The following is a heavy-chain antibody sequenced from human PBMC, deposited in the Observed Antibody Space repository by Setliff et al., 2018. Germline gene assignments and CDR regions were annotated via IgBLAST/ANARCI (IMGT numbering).Heavy chain of an antibody. Sequence: SETLSLTCTVSDDSISSRHYYWSWIRQPAGKGLEWLGQIYTSWSTNYNPSLKGRVTLSLDASRSQFSLALTSVAAADTAMYYCARSLRRTFRRLDWLGFFGDWGQGAMVTVSS. CDR2: IYTSWST. V-gene: IGHV4-61*09. CDR3: ARSLRRTFRRLDWLGFFGD. D-gene: IGHD3-9*01. J-gene: IGHJ4*02. CDR1: DDSISSRHYY.